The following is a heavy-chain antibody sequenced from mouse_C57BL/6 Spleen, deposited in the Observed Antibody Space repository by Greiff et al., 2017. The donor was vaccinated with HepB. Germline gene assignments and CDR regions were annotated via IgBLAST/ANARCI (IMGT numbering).Heavy chain of an antibody. V-gene: IGHV1-59*01. CDR3: ARWGIYYDYDGYYYAMDY. CDR1: GYTFTSYW. J-gene: IGHJ4*01. Sequence: QVQLQQPGAELVRPGTSVKLSCKASGYTFTSYWMHWVKQRPGQGLEWIGVIDPSDSYTNYNQKFKGKATLTVDTSSSTAYMQLSSLTSEDSAVYYCARWGIYYDYDGYYYAMDYWGQGTSVTVSS. CDR2: IDPSDSYT. D-gene: IGHD2-4*01.